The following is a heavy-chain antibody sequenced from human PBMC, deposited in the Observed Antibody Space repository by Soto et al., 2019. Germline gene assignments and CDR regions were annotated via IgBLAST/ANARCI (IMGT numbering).Heavy chain of an antibody. V-gene: IGHV1-3*01. D-gene: IGHD2-21*02. Sequence: ASVKVSCKTSGYDFRRYGLNWARQAPGQGLEWMGWTNPGNGNTKYAQKFQGRVTMTRDRSASTAYMELSSLRSEDTAVYYCARGPYCGGDCFFGYWXQGTLVTVSS. CDR1: GYDFRRYG. CDR3: ARGPYCGGDCFFGY. J-gene: IGHJ4*02. CDR2: TNPGNGNT.